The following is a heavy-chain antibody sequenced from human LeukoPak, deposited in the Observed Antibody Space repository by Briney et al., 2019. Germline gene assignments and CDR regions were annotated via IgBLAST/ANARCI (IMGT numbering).Heavy chain of an antibody. CDR1: GESFSDYY. CDR2: INHSGRT. V-gene: IGHV4-34*01. D-gene: IGHD6-6*01. Sequence: SETLSLTCAVYGESFSDYYWTWIRQPPGKGLEWMGEINHSGRTNYNPSLMSRVTVSLDTSKNQFSLEVNSVTAADTAVYYCARGRSTQIAARPDLDFWGQGTLVTVSS. J-gene: IGHJ4*02. CDR3: ARGRSTQIAARPDLDF.